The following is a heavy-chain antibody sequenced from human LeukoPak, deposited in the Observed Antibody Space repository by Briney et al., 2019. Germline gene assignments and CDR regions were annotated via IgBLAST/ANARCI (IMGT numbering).Heavy chain of an antibody. V-gene: IGHV3-21*01. CDR2: ISSSSSYI. CDR3: ARSGSSTSCDY. J-gene: IGHJ4*02. Sequence: GGSLRLSCAASGFTFSSYSMNWLRQAPGKGLEWFPSISSSSSYIYYAYSVKGRFTISRDSAKNSLYLQMNSLRAEDTAVYYCARSGSSTSCDYWGQGTLVTVSS. D-gene: IGHD2-2*01. CDR1: GFTFSSYS.